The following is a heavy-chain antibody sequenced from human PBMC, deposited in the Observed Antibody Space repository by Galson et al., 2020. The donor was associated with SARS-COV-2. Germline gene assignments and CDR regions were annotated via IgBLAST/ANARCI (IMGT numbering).Heavy chain of an antibody. CDR2: IWYDGSNK. V-gene: IGHV3-33*01. J-gene: IGHJ6*02. Sequence: GESLKISCAASGFTFSSYGMHWVRQAPGKGLEWVAVIWYDGSNKYYADSVKGRFTISRDNSKNTLYLQMNSLRAKDTAVYYCARDSYYYDSSGYYYNPYYYYGMDVWGQGTTVTVSS. CDR1: GFTFSSYG. D-gene: IGHD3-22*01. CDR3: ARDSYYYDSSGYYYNPYYYYGMDV.